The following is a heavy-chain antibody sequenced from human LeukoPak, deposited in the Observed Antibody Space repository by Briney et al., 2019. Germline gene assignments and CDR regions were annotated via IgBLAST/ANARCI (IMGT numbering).Heavy chain of an antibody. CDR3: ARDGSNYYDSSGYLGGDAFDI. Sequence: GGSLRLSCAASGFTFSSYEMNWVRQAPGKGLERVSYISSSGSTIYYADSVKGRFTISRDNAKNSLYLQMNSLRAEDTAVYYCARDGSNYYDSSGYLGGDAFDIWGQGTMVTVSS. V-gene: IGHV3-48*03. CDR2: ISSSGSTI. CDR1: GFTFSSYE. J-gene: IGHJ3*02. D-gene: IGHD3-22*01.